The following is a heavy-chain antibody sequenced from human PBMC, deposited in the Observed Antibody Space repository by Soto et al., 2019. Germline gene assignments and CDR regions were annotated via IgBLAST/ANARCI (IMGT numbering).Heavy chain of an antibody. CDR1: GGTFSSYT. CDR2: IIPILGIA. CDR3: ASPAYSNSYYYYYMDV. Sequence: QVQLVQSGAEVKKPGSSVKVSCKASGGTFSSYTISWVRQAPGQGREWMGRIIPILGIANYAQKFQGRVTITADKSTSTAYMELSSLRSEDTAVYYCASPAYSNSYYYYYMDVWGKGTTVTVSS. V-gene: IGHV1-69*02. D-gene: IGHD4-4*01. J-gene: IGHJ6*03.